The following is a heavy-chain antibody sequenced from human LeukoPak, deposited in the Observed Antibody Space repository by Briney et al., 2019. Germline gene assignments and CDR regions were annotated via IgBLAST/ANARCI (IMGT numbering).Heavy chain of an antibody. CDR1: GFTFSNYW. V-gene: IGHV3-30*03. Sequence: GGSLRLSCTASGFTFSNYWMSWVRQAPGKGLEWVAIMSYGGDIQYTDSVKGRFTISRDSSKNTLYLQMNSLRAEDTAIYYCARDWGSSGWYNWFDPWGQGTLVTVSS. CDR2: MSYGGDI. J-gene: IGHJ5*02. CDR3: ARDWGSSGWYNWFDP. D-gene: IGHD6-19*01.